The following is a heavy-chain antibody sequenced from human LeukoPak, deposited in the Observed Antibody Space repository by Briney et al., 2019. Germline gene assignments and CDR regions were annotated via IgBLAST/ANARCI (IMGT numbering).Heavy chain of an antibody. CDR1: GFTFSSYS. D-gene: IGHD3-22*01. CDR2: ISSSSSYI. J-gene: IGHJ4*02. CDR3: ARVLGGYYDSLDY. Sequence: PGGSLRLSCAASGFTFSSYSMNWVRQAPGKGLEWVSSISSSSSYIYYADSVKGRFTISRDSAKNSLFLQMNSLRAEDTAVYYCARVLGGYYDSLDYWGQGTLVTVSS. V-gene: IGHV3-21*01.